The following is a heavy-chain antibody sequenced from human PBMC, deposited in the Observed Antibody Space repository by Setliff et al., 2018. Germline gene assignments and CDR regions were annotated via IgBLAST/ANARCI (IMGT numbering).Heavy chain of an antibody. CDR2: INWSGGSR. V-gene: IGHV3-20*04. Sequence: PGGSLRLSCGTSGFTFDVSGMSWVRQAPGKGLEWVSSINWSGGSRAYADSVKGRFTISRDNAKNSLYLQMNSLRAEDTAVYYCARVAGRGRYWYFDLWGRGTLVTVSS. CDR1: GFTFDVSG. J-gene: IGHJ2*01. CDR3: ARVAGRGRYWYFDL.